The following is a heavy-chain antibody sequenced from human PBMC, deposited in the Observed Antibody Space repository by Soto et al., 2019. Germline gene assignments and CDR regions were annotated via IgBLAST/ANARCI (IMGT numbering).Heavy chain of an antibody. V-gene: IGHV3-30-3*01. CDR2: ISYDGGNR. CDR3: ARGPITQTSFIDH. D-gene: IGHD1-20*01. CDR1: GFTFSSYP. Sequence: LRLSCEASGFTFSSYPMHWVRQAPGKGLEWVTVISYDGGNRYYADSVKGRFTISRDNSKDTLYLQMHSLRSDDTAVYFCARGPITQTSFIDHWGQGTLVTVSS. J-gene: IGHJ4*02.